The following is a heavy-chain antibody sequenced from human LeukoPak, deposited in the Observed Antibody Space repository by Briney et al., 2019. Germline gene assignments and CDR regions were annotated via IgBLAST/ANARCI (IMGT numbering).Heavy chain of an antibody. V-gene: IGHV1-18*01. CDR3: ARAGVGATTDWFDP. CDR1: GYTFTRYG. CDR2: ISAYNGNT. D-gene: IGHD1-26*01. J-gene: IGHJ5*02. Sequence: GASVKVSCKASGYTFTRYGLNWVRQAPGQGLEWMGWISAYNGNTDYAQNLQGRLTMTTDTSTSTAYMELRSLRSDDTAVYYCARAGVGATTDWFDPWGQGTLVTVSS.